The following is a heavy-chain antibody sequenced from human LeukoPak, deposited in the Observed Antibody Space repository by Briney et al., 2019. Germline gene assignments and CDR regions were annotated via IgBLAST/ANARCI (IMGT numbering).Heavy chain of an antibody. Sequence: PGGSLRLSCAASGFTFSLYWMNWVRRAPGKGLEWVANIKHDGSEKNYVDSVKGRFTISRDNAKNSLYLQMNNLRVEDTAMYYCAGGTGFIIKDWGQGTLVTVSS. V-gene: IGHV3-7*03. CDR3: AGGTGFIIKD. CDR2: IKHDGSEK. J-gene: IGHJ4*02. D-gene: IGHD3-9*01. CDR1: GFTFSLYW.